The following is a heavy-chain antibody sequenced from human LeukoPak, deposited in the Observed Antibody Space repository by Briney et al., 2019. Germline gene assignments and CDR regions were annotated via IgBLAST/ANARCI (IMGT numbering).Heavy chain of an antibody. V-gene: IGHV3-64*01. Sequence: EAGGSLRLSCAASGFTFSSYAMHWVRQAPGKGLEYVSAISSNGGSTYYANSVKGRFTISRDNSKNTLYLQMGSLRAEDTAVYYCARRAVTAGAFDIWGQGTMVTVSS. CDR2: ISSNGGST. CDR3: ARRAVTAGAFDI. CDR1: GFTFSSYA. D-gene: IGHD2-21*02. J-gene: IGHJ3*02.